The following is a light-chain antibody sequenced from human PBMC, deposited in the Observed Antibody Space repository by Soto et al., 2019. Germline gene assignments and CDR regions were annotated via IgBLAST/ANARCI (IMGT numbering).Light chain of an antibody. V-gene: IGKV3-15*01. CDR3: QQYNNWPPWT. Sequence: RAMTHSPATLSVSQREEANRSCRASQSVRSNLAWYQQKPGQAPRLLIYGASTRATGIPARFSGSGSGTEFTLTISSLQSEDFAVYYCQQYNNWPPWTFGQGTNVDI. CDR2: GAS. CDR1: QSVRSN. J-gene: IGKJ1*01.